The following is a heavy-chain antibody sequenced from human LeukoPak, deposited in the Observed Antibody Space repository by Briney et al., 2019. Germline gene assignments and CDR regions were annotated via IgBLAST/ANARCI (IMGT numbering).Heavy chain of an antibody. Sequence: SETLSFTCAVSGGSISSTNWWSWVRQSPGEGLEWIGEIHHSGSTNYNPSLKSRVTISVDKSKNQFSLKLNSVTAADTAVYYCARVWGSGSYYPPKNYFDYWGQGTLVTVSS. J-gene: IGHJ4*02. CDR3: ARVWGSGSYYPPKNYFDY. CDR1: GGSISSTNW. CDR2: IHHSGST. V-gene: IGHV4-4*02. D-gene: IGHD3-10*01.